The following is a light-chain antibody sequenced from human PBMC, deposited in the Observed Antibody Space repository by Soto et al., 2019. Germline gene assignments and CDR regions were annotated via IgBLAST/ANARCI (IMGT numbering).Light chain of an antibody. Sequence: QSVLTQPPSVSGAPGQRVTISCTGSSSIIGAYYDVDWYQQLPGTAPKLLIYGNNNRPSGVPDRFSGSRSGTSASLAITGLQAEDEADYYCQSYDSSLSGWVFGGGTKLTVL. J-gene: IGLJ3*02. V-gene: IGLV1-40*01. CDR2: GNN. CDR3: QSYDSSLSGWV. CDR1: SSIIGAYYD.